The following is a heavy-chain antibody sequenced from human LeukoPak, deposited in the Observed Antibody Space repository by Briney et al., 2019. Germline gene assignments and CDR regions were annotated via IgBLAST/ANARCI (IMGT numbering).Heavy chain of an antibody. CDR1: GYTLTELS. V-gene: IGHV1-24*01. CDR3: ATLLSSWSHIKNWFDP. J-gene: IGHJ5*02. CDR2: FDPEDGET. Sequence: GASVKVSCKVSGYTLTELSMHWVRQAPGKGLEWMGGFDPEDGETIYAQKFQGRVTMTEDTSTDTAYMELSSLRSEDTAVYYCATLLSSWSHIKNWFDPWGQGTLVTVSS. D-gene: IGHD6-13*01.